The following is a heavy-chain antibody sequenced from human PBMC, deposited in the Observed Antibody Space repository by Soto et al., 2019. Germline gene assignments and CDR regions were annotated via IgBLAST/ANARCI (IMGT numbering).Heavy chain of an antibody. J-gene: IGHJ6*02. CDR1: GYSFTSYW. Sequence: PGESLKISCKGSGYSFTSYWIGCVRQVPGKGLEWMGIICPGDSDTRYSPSFQGQVTISADKSISTAYLQWSSLKASDTAMYYCAKTQDTAMASYYYYGMDVWGQGTTVTVSS. V-gene: IGHV5-51*01. D-gene: IGHD5-18*01. CDR2: ICPGDSDT. CDR3: AKTQDTAMASYYYYGMDV.